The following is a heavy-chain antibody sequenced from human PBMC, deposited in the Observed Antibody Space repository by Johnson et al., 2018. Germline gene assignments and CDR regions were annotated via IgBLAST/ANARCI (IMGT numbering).Heavy chain of an antibody. D-gene: IGHD6-13*01. Sequence: QVQLVQSGGGVVQPGRSLRLSCAWIHLKYYRGRQAPGKGLEWVAGILNDGGKRYFADSVKGRFTISRDNSKNTLYVQMDSPRAEDTAVYYCAKDRSVRYSSRWSDAFDIWGPGTMVTVSS. V-gene: IGHV3-30*18. CDR1: IHLKY. CDR2: ILNDGGKR. CDR3: AKDRSVRYSSRWSDAFDI. J-gene: IGHJ3*02.